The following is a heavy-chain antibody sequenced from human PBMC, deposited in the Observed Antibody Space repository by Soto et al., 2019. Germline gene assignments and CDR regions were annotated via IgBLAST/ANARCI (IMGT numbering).Heavy chain of an antibody. CDR3: ATQGGSPITMTILGGMDV. D-gene: IGHD3-16*01. CDR2: MFYSGRT. Sequence: SKTLSLTCSVSGGSINSASYYWAWIRQPPGKGLEWIGSMFYSGRTHYNPSLKSRALISVDKPKNQFSLRLSAVTATDTAVYLCATQGGSPITMTILGGMDVWGPGSKVTVSS. J-gene: IGHJ6*02. V-gene: IGHV4-39*01. CDR1: GGSINSASYY.